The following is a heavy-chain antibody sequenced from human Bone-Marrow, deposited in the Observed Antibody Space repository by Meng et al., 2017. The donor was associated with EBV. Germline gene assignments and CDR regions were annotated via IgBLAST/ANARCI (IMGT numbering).Heavy chain of an antibody. J-gene: IGHJ4*02. CDR3: ARAGYHRPASEY. V-gene: IGHV4-4*02. CDR1: RGFITSGDW. CDR2: IHHSGGT. D-gene: IGHD2-15*01. Sequence: QVQLRESGPGLVRPSGTLSPPCAVSRGFITSGDWWSWVRQSPGKGLEWIGEIHHSGGTSHNPSLKSRVTISLDMPKDQFSLRLSSVTAADTAVYYCARAGYHRPASEYWGQGTLVTVSS.